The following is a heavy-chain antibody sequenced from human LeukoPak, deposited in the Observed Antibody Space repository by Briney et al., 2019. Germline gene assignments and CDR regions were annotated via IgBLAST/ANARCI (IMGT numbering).Heavy chain of an antibody. J-gene: IGHJ5*02. CDR1: RLTFSIYW. CDR2: IMQEGSQK. CDR3: ARETSVGTRGGLWGSYRLKWFDP. V-gene: IGHV3-7*01. Sequence: GRSLRLSCAASRLTFSIYWMSWVRQAPGKGLEWEANIMQEGSQKYYVDSVKGRFTISRDNAKNSLYLQMNSLRAEDTAVYYCARETSVGTRGGLWGSYRLKWFDPWGQGTPVTVSS. D-gene: IGHD3-16*02.